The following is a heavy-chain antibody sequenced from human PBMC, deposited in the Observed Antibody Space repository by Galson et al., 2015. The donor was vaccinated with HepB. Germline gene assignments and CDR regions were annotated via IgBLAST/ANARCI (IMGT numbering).Heavy chain of an antibody. D-gene: IGHD1-26*01. Sequence: SLRLSCAASGFTLASSGMSWVRQAPGKGLEWVSLISAGGGETRYADSVKGRFTVSRDNSKNTLYLQMNSLRAEDTAIYYCAKSFYGGSYYFDSWGRGTLVTDSS. CDR3: AKSFYGGSYYFDS. V-gene: IGHV3-23*01. J-gene: IGHJ4*02. CDR2: ISAGGGET. CDR1: GFTLASSG.